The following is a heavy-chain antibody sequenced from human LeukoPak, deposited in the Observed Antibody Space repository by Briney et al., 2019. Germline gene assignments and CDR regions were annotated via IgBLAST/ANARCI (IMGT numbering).Heavy chain of an antibody. J-gene: IGHJ5*02. CDR2: LSSGGGNE. CDR1: GFTFKTYA. D-gene: IGHD2/OR15-2a*01. CDR3: ARCSTSNSHSVKWFDP. Sequence: GRSLRLSCADSGFTFKTYAMHWVRQAPGKGLEGVAVLSSGGGNEYYADSVKGRFTISRDNSKNTLYLQMNSLRPDDTAVYYCARCSTSNSHSVKWFDPWGQGTLVAVSS. V-gene: IGHV3-30*04.